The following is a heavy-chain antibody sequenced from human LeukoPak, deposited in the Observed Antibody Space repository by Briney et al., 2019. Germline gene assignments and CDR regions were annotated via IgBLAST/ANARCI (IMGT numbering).Heavy chain of an antibody. CDR3: ARVYRRDDPNFDGFDI. J-gene: IGHJ3*02. D-gene: IGHD5-24*01. CDR2: VYSSGRA. CDR1: SGSINSVAYF. Sequence: SETLSLTCTVSSGSINSVAYFWSRIPQPGARGLGWIGRVYSSGRANYSPSLKSRVIISIDTDRNQSSLRLRSVTAADTAVYYCARVYRRDDPNFDGFDIWGQGTLVTVS. V-gene: IGHV4-61*02.